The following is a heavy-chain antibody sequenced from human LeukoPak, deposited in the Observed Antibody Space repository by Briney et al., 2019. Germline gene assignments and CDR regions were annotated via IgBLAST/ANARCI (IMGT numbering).Heavy chain of an antibody. Sequence: GGSLRLSCAASGFTFSSYAMHWVRQAPGKGLEWVAVISYDGSNKYYADSVKGRFTISRDNSKNTPYLQMNSLRAEDTAVYYCARDGGYSSSWYDFDYWGQGTLVTVSS. CDR3: ARDGGYSSSWYDFDY. J-gene: IGHJ4*02. D-gene: IGHD6-13*01. CDR2: ISYDGSNK. V-gene: IGHV3-30*04. CDR1: GFTFSSYA.